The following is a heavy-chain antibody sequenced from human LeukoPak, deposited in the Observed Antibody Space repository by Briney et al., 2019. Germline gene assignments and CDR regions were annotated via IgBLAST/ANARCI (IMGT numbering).Heavy chain of an antibody. Sequence: GASVKVSCKASGYTFTGYYMHWVRQAPGQGLEWMGWINTNTGNPTYAQGFTGRFVFSLDTSVSTAYLQISSLKAEDTAVYYCARYCSGGSCYATDAFDIWGQGTMVTVSS. D-gene: IGHD2-15*01. CDR2: INTNTGNP. J-gene: IGHJ3*02. CDR1: GYTFTGYY. V-gene: IGHV7-4-1*02. CDR3: ARYCSGGSCYATDAFDI.